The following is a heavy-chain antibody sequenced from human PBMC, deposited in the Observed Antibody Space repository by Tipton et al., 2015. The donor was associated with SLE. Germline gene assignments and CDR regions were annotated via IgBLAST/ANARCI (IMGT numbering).Heavy chain of an antibody. Sequence: QSGPEVKKPGSSVKVSCKASGGTFSSYAISWVRQAPGQGLEWMGGIIPIFGTANYAQKFQGRVTITADKSTSTAYMELSSLRSEDTAVYYCARDSWYYYDSTSGFQPWGQGTLVTVSS. CDR1: GGTFSSYA. D-gene: IGHD3-22*01. J-gene: IGHJ1*01. CDR3: ARDSWYYYDSTSGFQP. V-gene: IGHV1-69*06. CDR2: IIPIFGTA.